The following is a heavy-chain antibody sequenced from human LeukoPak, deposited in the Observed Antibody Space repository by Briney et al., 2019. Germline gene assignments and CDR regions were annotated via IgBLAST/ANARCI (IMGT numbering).Heavy chain of an antibody. V-gene: IGHV4-34*01. CDR3: ARGGYYGAPTALDV. J-gene: IGHJ6*02. Sequence: SETLSLTCAVYGGSFSGYYWSWIRQPPGKGLEWIGEINHSGSTNYNPSLKSRVTISVDTSKNQFSLKLSSVTAADTAVYYCARGGYYGAPTALDVWGQGTTVTVSS. D-gene: IGHD4-17*01. CDR1: GGSFSGYY. CDR2: INHSGST.